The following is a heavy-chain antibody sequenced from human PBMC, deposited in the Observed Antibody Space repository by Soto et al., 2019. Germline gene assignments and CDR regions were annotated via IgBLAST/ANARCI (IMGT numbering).Heavy chain of an antibody. V-gene: IGHV4-31*03. J-gene: IGHJ5*02. CDR2: IHYSGST. CDR1: GGSISGEGYY. Sequence: QVQLQESGPGLVEPSQTLSLTCTVSGGSISGEGYYWSWIRQYSWRGLEWIGYIHYSGSTYSNPSLKSRVTISVDTSKTQFFLKLTSVTAADTAVYYCARAWTATAGWANWFDRWGQGTLVTVSS. CDR3: ARAWTATAGWANWFDR. D-gene: IGHD6-13*01.